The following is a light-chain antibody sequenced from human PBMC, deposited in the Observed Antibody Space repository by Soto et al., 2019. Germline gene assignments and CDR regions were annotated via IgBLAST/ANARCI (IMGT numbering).Light chain of an antibody. CDR3: SSYTSSSTHAV. Sequence: QSALTQPASVSGSPGQSITISCTGISSDVGGYNYVSWYQQHPGKAPKLMIYEVSNRPSGVSNRFSGSKSGNTASLTISGLQAKDEADYYCSSYTSSSTHAVFGGGTQLTVL. J-gene: IGLJ7*01. V-gene: IGLV2-14*01. CDR1: SSDVGGYNY. CDR2: EVS.